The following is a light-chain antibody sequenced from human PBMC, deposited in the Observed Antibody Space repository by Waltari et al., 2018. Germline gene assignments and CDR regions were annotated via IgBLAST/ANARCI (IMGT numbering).Light chain of an antibody. V-gene: IGKV3-20*01. CDR3: QYFDGSRLG. CDR2: KTS. Sequence: VLTQPPGTLSLSPGDRATLSCRASQFAVSSYLTWYQQRQGQAPRLLIYKTSRRPTDIPDRFSGGGSGTDFTLTISRLDPEDFVVYYCQYFDGSRLGFGGGTKLEIK. J-gene: IGKJ4*01. CDR1: QFAVSSY.